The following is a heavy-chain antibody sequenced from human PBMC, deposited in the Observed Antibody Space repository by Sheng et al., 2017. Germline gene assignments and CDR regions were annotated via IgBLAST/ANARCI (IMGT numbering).Heavy chain of an antibody. CDR2: ITGSAGST. CDR3: AKGPFHFEF. CDR1: GFTFSSYA. J-gene: IGHJ4*02. V-gene: IGHV3-23*01. Sequence: EVQLLESGGGLVQPGGSLRLSCAASGFTFSSYAMNWVRQAPGKGLEWVSAITGSAGSTYYADSVKGRFTISRDNSKNTLYLQVNSLRAEDTAVYYCAKGPFHFEFWGQGTLVTVSS.